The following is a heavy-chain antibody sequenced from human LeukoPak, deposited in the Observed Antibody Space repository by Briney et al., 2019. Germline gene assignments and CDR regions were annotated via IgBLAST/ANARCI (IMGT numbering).Heavy chain of an antibody. CDR1: GGSISSSSYY. V-gene: IGHV4-39*07. CDR3: VTGHYDYVWGSYRPGPFDY. Sequence: PSETLSLTCTVSGGSISSSSYYWGWIRQPPGKGLEWIGSIYYSGSTYYNPSLKSRVTISLDTSKNQFSLKLSSVTAADTAVYYCVTGHYDYVWGSYRPGPFDYWGQGTLVTVSS. J-gene: IGHJ4*02. CDR2: IYYSGST. D-gene: IGHD3-16*02.